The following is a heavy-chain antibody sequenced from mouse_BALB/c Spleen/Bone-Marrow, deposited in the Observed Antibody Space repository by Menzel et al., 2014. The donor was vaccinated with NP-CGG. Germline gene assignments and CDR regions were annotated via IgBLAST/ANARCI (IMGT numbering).Heavy chain of an antibody. J-gene: IGHJ4*01. Sequence: EVKVVESGGGLVKPGGSLKPSCAVSGFTFSDYYMYWVRQNPEKRLEWVATINDGGSYTYYPDSVKGRFTISRDNAKNNLYLQMSSLKSEDTAMYYCARDGNFAMDYWGQGTSVTVSS. V-gene: IGHV5-4*02. CDR2: INDGGSYT. D-gene: IGHD2-1*01. CDR1: GFTFSDYY. CDR3: ARDGNFAMDY.